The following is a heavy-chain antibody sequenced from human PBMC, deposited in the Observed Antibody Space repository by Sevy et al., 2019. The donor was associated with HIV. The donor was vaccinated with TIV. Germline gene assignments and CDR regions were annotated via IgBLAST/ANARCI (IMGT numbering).Heavy chain of an antibody. J-gene: IGHJ4*02. CDR1: GYTFTGYY. V-gene: IGHV1-2*02. Sequence: ASVKVSCKASGYTFTGYYVHWLRQAPGQGLEWMGWINPKTGGTYFAKKFQDRVTMTTGMSITTAYLELSGLRFDDTAVYYCAGMGDYFDTGGYYPLKYWGQGTLVTVSS. CDR3: AGMGDYFDTGGYYPLKY. CDR2: INPKTGGT. D-gene: IGHD3-22*01.